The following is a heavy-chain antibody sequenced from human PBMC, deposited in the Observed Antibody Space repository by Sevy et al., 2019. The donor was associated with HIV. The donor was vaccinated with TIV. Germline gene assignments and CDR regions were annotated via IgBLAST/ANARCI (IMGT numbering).Heavy chain of an antibody. J-gene: IGHJ4*02. CDR1: GFTFGDYA. CDR3: TRGNSGWYDPGIFDY. Sequence: GGSLRLSCTASGFTFGDYAMSWFRQAPGKGLEWVGFIRSKAYGGTTEYAASVKGRFTISRDDSKSIAYLQMNSLKTEDIAVYYCTRGNSGWYDPGIFDYWGQGTLVTVSS. V-gene: IGHV3-49*03. CDR2: IRSKAYGGTT. D-gene: IGHD6-19*01.